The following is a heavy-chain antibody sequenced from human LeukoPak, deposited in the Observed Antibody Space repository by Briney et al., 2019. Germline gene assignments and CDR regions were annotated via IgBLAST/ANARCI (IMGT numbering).Heavy chain of an antibody. CDR3: ARDRSGYDLYY. V-gene: IGHV4-30-4*08. Sequence: PSETLSLTCAVYGGSFSGYYWSWIRQPPGKGLEWIGYIYYSGSTYYNPSLKSRVTISVDTSKNQFSLKLSSVTAADTAVYYCARDRSGYDLYYWGQGTLVTVSS. J-gene: IGHJ4*02. CDR2: IYYSGST. CDR1: GGSFSGYY. D-gene: IGHD5-12*01.